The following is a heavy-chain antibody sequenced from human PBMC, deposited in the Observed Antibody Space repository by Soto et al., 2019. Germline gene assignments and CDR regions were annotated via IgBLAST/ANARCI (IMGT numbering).Heavy chain of an antibody. CDR2: ISAYNGNT. V-gene: IGHV1-18*01. D-gene: IGHD3-10*01. J-gene: IGHJ4*02. Sequence: ASVKVSFKASGYTFTSYGISWVRQAPGQGLEWMGWISAYNGNTNYAQKLQGRVTMTTDTSTSTAYMELRSLRSDDTAVYYCASSNYYGSGSYVGTNFDYWGQGTLVTVSS. CDR1: GYTFTSYG. CDR3: ASSNYYGSGSYVGTNFDY.